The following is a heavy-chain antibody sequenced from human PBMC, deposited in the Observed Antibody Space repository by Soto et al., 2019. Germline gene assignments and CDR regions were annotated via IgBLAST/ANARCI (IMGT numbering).Heavy chain of an antibody. CDR2: TYYRSKRYK. V-gene: IGHV6-1*01. Sequence: SQTLSLTCAISGDSVSSNSDAWNWIRQSPSRGLEWLGRTYYRSKRYKEYAASVKSRITINPDTSKNQFSLQLNSVSPEDTAVYYCARTVGWLDPWGQGTQVTVSS. D-gene: IGHD2-15*01. J-gene: IGHJ5*02. CDR1: GDSVSSNSDA. CDR3: ARTVGWLDP.